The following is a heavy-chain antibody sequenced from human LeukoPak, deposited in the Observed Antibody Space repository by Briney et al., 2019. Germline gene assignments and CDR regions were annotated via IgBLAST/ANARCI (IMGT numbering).Heavy chain of an antibody. V-gene: IGHV3-23*01. J-gene: IGHJ4*02. CDR1: GFTFSSYA. Sequence: PGGSLRLSCAASGFTFSSYAMSWVRQAPGKGLEWVSAISGSGGSTYYADSVKGRFTISRDNSKNTLYLQMNSLRAEDTAVYYCARDRSHHYDILTGYDYWGQGTLVTVSS. CDR3: ARDRSHHYDILTGYDY. CDR2: ISGSGGST. D-gene: IGHD3-9*01.